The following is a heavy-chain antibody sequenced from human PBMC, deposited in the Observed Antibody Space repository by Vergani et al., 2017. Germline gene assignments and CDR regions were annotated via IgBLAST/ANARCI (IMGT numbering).Heavy chain of an antibody. CDR1: GFTSAGCA. CDR2: ISWNSNSI. Sequence: EVQLEESGGGLVLPGRSLRLSCVASGFTSAGCAMHWVRQAPGKGLEWVSGISWNSNSIGYADSVKGRFTISRDNAKNSLYLQMNSLRAEDTALYYCAKDLGTSSGGGWFDPWGQGTLVTVS. D-gene: IGHD6-6*01. CDR3: AKDLGTSSGGGWFDP. J-gene: IGHJ5*02. V-gene: IGHV3-9*02.